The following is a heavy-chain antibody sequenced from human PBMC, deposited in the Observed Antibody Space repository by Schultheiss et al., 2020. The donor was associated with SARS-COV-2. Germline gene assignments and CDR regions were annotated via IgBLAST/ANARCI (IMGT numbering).Heavy chain of an antibody. CDR3: ARGKARQYSSAWYYFDY. Sequence: SQTLSLTCTVSGGSISSGGYYWSWIRQHPEKGLEWIGHVYYSGSTYYNPSLKTRVTISVDTSKNQFSLNLTSVTAADTAVYYCARGKARQYSSAWYYFDYWGQGTLVTVSS. V-gene: IGHV4-31*03. D-gene: IGHD6-19*01. J-gene: IGHJ4*02. CDR1: GGSISSGGYY. CDR2: VYYSGST.